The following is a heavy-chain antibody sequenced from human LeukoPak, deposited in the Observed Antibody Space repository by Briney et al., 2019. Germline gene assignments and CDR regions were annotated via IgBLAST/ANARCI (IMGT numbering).Heavy chain of an antibody. CDR1: GFTLRSYE. D-gene: IGHD4-23*01. Sequence: GGSLRLSCVVSGFTLRSYEMNWVRQAPGKGLEWISYLSSSGTTIYYADSVKGRFTISRDNAKNSLYLQMNSLRVEDTALYCCARETQGLDFWGQGILVTVSS. J-gene: IGHJ4*01. CDR2: LSSSGTTI. CDR3: ARETQGLDF. V-gene: IGHV3-48*03.